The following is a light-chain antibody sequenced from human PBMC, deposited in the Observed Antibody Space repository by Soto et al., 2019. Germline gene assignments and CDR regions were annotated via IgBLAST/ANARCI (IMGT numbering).Light chain of an antibody. CDR1: QSFSSN. V-gene: IGKV3-20*01. Sequence: EIVMTQSPATLSVSPGERATLSCRASQSFSSNLAWYQQNPGQAPRLLIYGTSTRATGIPDRFSGSGSGTDFTLTISRLEPEDFAVYYCQQYGSSPLTFGGGTKVDIK. CDR3: QQYGSSPLT. CDR2: GTS. J-gene: IGKJ4*01.